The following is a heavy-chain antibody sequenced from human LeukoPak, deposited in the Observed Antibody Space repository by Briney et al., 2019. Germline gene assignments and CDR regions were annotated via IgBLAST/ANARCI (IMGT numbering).Heavy chain of an antibody. D-gene: IGHD6-19*01. CDR1: GFTLDDYG. J-gene: IGHJ4*02. V-gene: IGHV3-20*04. CDR2: INWNGGST. CDR3: AKTPVAGEYYFDY. Sequence: GGSLRLSCAASGFTLDDYGMRWVRQAPGKGLEWVSGINWNGGSTGYADSVKGRFTISRDNAKNSLHLQMNSLRAEDTAVYYCAKTPVAGEYYFDYWGQGTLVTVSS.